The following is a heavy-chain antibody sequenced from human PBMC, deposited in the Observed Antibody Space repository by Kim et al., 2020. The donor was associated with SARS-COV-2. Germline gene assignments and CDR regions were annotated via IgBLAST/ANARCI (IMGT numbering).Heavy chain of an antibody. V-gene: IGHV5-51*01. J-gene: IGHJ6*02. CDR1: GYSFTSYW. Sequence: GESLKISCKGSGYSFTSYWIGWVRQMPGKGLEWMGIIYPGDSDTRYSPSFQGQVTISADKSISTAYLQWSSLKASDTAMYYCARQGRSTGFGDRRYYYYYGMDVWGQGTTVTVSS. D-gene: IGHD3-16*01. CDR2: IYPGDSDT. CDR3: ARQGRSTGFGDRRYYYYYGMDV.